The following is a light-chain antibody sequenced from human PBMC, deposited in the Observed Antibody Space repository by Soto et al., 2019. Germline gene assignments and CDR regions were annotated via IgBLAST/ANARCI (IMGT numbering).Light chain of an antibody. V-gene: IGKV2-28*01. CDR1: QSLLHSNGYNY. CDR2: LGS. J-gene: IGKJ5*01. Sequence: DIVMTQSPLSLPVTPLEPASISCXSSQSLLHSNGYNYLDWYLQKPGQSPQLLIYLGSNRASGVPDRFSGSGSGTDFTLKISRVEAEDVGVYYCMQALQTPFTFGQGTRLAI. CDR3: MQALQTPFT.